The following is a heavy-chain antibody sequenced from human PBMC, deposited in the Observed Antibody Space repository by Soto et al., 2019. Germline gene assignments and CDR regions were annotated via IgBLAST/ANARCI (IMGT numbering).Heavy chain of an antibody. V-gene: IGHV3-53*01. D-gene: IGHD5-18*01. CDR2: IYSGGST. J-gene: IGHJ2*01. Sequence: QPGGSLRLSCAASGFTVSSNYMSWVRQAPGKGLEWVSVIYSGGSTYYADSVKGRFTISRDNSKNTLYLQMNSLRAEDTAVCYCARAPSLRGYSYGYIWYFDLWGRGTLVTVSS. CDR3: ARAPSLRGYSYGYIWYFDL. CDR1: GFTVSSNY.